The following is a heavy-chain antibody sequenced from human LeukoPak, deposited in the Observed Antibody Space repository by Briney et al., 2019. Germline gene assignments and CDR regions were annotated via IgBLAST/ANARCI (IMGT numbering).Heavy chain of an antibody. CDR1: GGSISSSSYY. CDR3: ARVNSEYYYYYYYMDV. V-gene: IGHV4-39*07. D-gene: IGHD2/OR15-2a*01. Sequence: SETLSLTCTVSGGSISSSSYYWGWIRQAPGKGLEWIGSIYYSGSTYYNPSLKSRVTISVDTSKNQFSLKLSSVTAADTAVYYCARVNSEYYYYYYYMDVWGKGTTVTVSS. J-gene: IGHJ6*03. CDR2: IYYSGST.